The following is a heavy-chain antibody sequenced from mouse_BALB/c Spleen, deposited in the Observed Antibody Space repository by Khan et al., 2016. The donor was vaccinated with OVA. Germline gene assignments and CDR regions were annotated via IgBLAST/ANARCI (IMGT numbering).Heavy chain of an antibody. CDR1: GYTFSNYD. CDR2: ISRGDST. V-gene: IGHV5-6-5*01. CDR3: ARDYWFVY. D-gene: IGHD2-13*01. J-gene: IGHJ3*01. Sequence: EVQLVESGGGLVKPGGSLKVSCAASGYTFSNYDMSWVSQTPEKRLEWVAYISRGDSTYYSDREKGRITISRDNARNILYLQRSMLVSDYMAMYYCARDYWFVYWGQGTLVTVSA.